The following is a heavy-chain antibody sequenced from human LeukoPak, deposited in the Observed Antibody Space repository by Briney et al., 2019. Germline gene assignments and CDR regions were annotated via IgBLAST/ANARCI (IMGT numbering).Heavy chain of an antibody. CDR1: GFTFDDYA. V-gene: IGHV3-9*01. J-gene: IGHJ5*02. CDR2: ISWNSVGI. D-gene: IGHD3-3*01. Sequence: GRSLRLSCAASGFTFDDYAMYWVRQAPGKGLEWVSGISWNSVGIGYADSVKGRFTISRDNAKNSLYLQMNSLRAEDTAVYYCARDAGFLEWLFWFDPWGQGTLVTVSS. CDR3: ARDAGFLEWLFWFDP.